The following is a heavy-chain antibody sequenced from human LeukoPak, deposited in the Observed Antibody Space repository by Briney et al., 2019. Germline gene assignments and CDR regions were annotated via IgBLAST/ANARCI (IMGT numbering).Heavy chain of an antibody. CDR1: GFTFSQAW. CDR2: ISSSGSTI. Sequence: GGSLRLSCEGSGFTFSQAWMSWIRQAPGKGLEWVSYISSSGSTIYYADSVKGRFTISRDNAKNSLYLQMNSLRAEDTAVYYCAKVWDYYDSSAQGYWGQGTLVTVSS. V-gene: IGHV3-11*01. D-gene: IGHD3-22*01. CDR3: AKVWDYYDSSAQGY. J-gene: IGHJ4*02.